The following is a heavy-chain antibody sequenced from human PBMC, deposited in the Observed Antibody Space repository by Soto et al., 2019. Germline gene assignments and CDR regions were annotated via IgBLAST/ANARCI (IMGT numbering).Heavy chain of an antibody. D-gene: IGHD5-12*01. CDR2: IYHSGST. CDR1: GGSISRSNW. V-gene: IGHV4-4*02. Sequence: PSETLSLTCAVSGGSISRSNWWSWVRQPPGKGLEWIGEIYHSGSTNYNPSLKSRVTISVDKSENQFSLKLSSVTAADTAVYYCASIRDGYRSAFDIWGQGTMVPVSS. J-gene: IGHJ3*02. CDR3: ASIRDGYRSAFDI.